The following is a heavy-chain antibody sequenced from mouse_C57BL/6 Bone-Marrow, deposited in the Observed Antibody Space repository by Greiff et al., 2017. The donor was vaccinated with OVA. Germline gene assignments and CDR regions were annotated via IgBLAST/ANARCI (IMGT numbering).Heavy chain of an antibody. J-gene: IGHJ1*03. D-gene: IGHD1-1*01. CDR1: GFNIKNTY. CDR3: ARSCYYYGSSPALEI. V-gene: IGHV14-3*01. Sequence: EVKLVESVAELVRPGASVKLSCTASGFNIKNTYMHWVKQRPEQGLEWIGRIDPANGNTKYAPKFQGKATITADTSSNTAYLQLSSLTSEDTAIYYCARSCYYYGSSPALEIWGTETTVTVSS. CDR2: IDPANGNT.